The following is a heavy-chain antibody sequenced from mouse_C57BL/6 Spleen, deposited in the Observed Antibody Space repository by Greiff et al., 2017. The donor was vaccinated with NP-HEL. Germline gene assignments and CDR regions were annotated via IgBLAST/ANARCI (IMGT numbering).Heavy chain of an antibody. CDR3: ARPYLGAMDY. CDR1: GYTFTSYT. J-gene: IGHJ4*01. CDR2: INPSSGYT. V-gene: IGHV1-4*01. Sequence: QVHVKQSGAELARPGASVKMSCKASGYTFTSYTMHWVKQRPGQGLEWIGYINPSSGYTKYNQKFKDKATLTADKSSSTAYMQLSSLTSEDSAVYYCARPYLGAMDYWGQGTSVTVSS. D-gene: IGHD2-10*01.